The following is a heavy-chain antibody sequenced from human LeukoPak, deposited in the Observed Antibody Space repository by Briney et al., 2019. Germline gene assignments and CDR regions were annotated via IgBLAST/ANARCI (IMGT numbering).Heavy chain of an antibody. D-gene: IGHD2-15*01. CDR1: GYSLCSGYY. V-gene: IGHV4-38-2*02. Sequence: PSETLSLTCTVSGYSLCSGYYWGWIRQPPGKGLEWIGSIYHSGSTYYNPSLKSRVTISVDTSKNQLSLKLTSVTAADTAVYDCARQGSWMDVWGKGTTVTVSS. CDR3: ARQGSWMDV. CDR2: IYHSGST. J-gene: IGHJ6*04.